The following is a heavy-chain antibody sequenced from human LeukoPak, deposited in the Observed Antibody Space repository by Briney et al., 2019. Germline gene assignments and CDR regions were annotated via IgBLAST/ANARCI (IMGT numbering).Heavy chain of an antibody. CDR2: IKTDGSST. V-gene: IGHV3-74*01. Sequence: GESLRLSCAASGFSFSTYWMHWVRQAPGKGLVWVSRIKTDGSSTSYADSVKGRFTVSRDNDNNTLYLQMNSLRAEDTAIYYCARTTDAYEAFDYWGQGTLVTVSS. CDR1: GFSFSTYW. CDR3: ARTTDAYEAFDY. J-gene: IGHJ4*02. D-gene: IGHD5-24*01.